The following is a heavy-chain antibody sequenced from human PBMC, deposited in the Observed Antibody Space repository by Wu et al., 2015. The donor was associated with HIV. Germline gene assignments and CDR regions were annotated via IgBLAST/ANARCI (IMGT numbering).Heavy chain of an antibody. Sequence: QVQLVQSGAEVKKPGASVKVSCKASGYTFTDYYFHWVRQAPRQGLEWMGWINPNSGDTNYAQKFQGRVTMTRDTSISTAYMELSWLRSDDTAVYYCDERFLLYTDHAPAEADSWGQGTLVTVSS. CDR1: GYTFTDYY. D-gene: IGHD6-13*01. CDR2: INPNSGDT. J-gene: IGHJ4*02. CDR3: DERFLLYTDHAPAEADS. V-gene: IGHV1-2*02.